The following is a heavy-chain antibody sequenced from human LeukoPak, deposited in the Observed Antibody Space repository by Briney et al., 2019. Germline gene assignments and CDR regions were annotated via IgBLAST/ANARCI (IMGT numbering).Heavy chain of an antibody. D-gene: IGHD1-1*01. CDR1: GFSFSTYS. CDR2: ISSTTT. V-gene: IGHV3-48*01. Sequence: GGSLRLSCVASGFSFSTYSMNWVRQAPGKGLEWIAYISSTTTYYADSVKGRFTISRDNSKNTLYLQMNSLRAEDTAVYYCAKGGRPATDYWGQGTLVTVSS. CDR3: AKGGRPATDY. J-gene: IGHJ4*02.